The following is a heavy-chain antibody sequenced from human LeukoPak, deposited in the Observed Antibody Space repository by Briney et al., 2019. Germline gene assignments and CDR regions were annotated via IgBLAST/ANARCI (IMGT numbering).Heavy chain of an antibody. J-gene: IGHJ4*02. CDR2: IYYSGST. Sequence: SETLSLTCTVSGGSISGYYWSWIRQAPGKGLDWIGNIYYSGSTNYNPSLKSRVTVSVDTSKNQFSLKLSSVTAADTAVYYCARHGTLGSTTYPLDYWGQGTLVTVPS. CDR3: ARHGTLGSTTYPLDY. D-gene: IGHD1-26*01. V-gene: IGHV4-59*08. CDR1: GGSISGYY.